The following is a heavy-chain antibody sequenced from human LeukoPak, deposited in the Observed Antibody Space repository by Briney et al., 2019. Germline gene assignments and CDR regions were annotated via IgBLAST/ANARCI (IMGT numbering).Heavy chain of an antibody. CDR2: IYPGDSDT. Sequence: PGASLQISCKGSGSIFTSYWIGWVRQLPGKGLEWMGIIYPGDSDTRYSPSFQGQVTISADKSISTAYLQWSSLKASDTAMYYCARRGDSSSWYVYWGQGTLVTVSS. CDR3: ARRGDSSSWYVY. D-gene: IGHD6-13*01. V-gene: IGHV5-51*01. J-gene: IGHJ4*02. CDR1: GSIFTSYW.